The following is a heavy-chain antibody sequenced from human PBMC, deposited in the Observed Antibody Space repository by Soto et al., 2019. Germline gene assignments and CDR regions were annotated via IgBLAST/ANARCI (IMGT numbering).Heavy chain of an antibody. CDR1: CGSFIGYY. V-gene: IGHV4-34*01. CDR2: INHSGST. D-gene: IGHD6-13*01. J-gene: IGHJ4*02. CDR3: ARVGLAAAGAPDY. Sequence: SETLSLTCAFYCGSFIGYYWSWIRQPPGKGLEWIGEINHSGSTNYNPSLKSRVTISVDTSKNQFSLKLSSVTAADTAVYYCARVGLAAAGAPDYWGQGTLVTV.